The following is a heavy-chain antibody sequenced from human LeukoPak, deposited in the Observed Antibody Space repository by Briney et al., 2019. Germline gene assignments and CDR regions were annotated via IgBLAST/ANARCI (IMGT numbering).Heavy chain of an antibody. CDR3: AKDRVVVNYFDY. CDR1: GFTFSSYG. Sequence: GESLRLSCAASGFTFSSYGMHWVRQAPGKGLEWVAFIRYDGSNKYYADSVKGRFTISRDNSKNTLYLQMNSLRAEDTAVYYCAKDRVVVNYFDYWGQGTLVTVSS. D-gene: IGHD3-22*01. V-gene: IGHV3-30*02. CDR2: IRYDGSNK. J-gene: IGHJ4*02.